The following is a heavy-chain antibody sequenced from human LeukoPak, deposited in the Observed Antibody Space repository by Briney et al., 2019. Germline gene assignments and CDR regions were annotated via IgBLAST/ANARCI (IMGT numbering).Heavy chain of an antibody. V-gene: IGHV1-69*04. Sequence: ASVKVSCKASGGTFSRYAISWVRQAPGQGLEWMGRIIPILGIANYAQKFQGRVTITADKSTSTAYMELSSLRSEDTAVYYCARRKTYYYDSSGYADLYGEWNFDIWGQGTMVTVSS. J-gene: IGHJ3*02. CDR3: ARRKTYYYDSSGYADLYGEWNFDI. CDR2: IIPILGIA. CDR1: GGTFSRYA. D-gene: IGHD3-22*01.